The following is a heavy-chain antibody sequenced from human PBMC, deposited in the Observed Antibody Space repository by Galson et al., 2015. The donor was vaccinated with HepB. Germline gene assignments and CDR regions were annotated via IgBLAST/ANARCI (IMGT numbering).Heavy chain of an antibody. CDR1: GYTFTSYN. Sequence: SVKVSCKASGYTFTSYNMRWVRQAPGQSPEWMGWINTGNGHTKYSQKFQGRVTITRDTSASTAYMELSRLRSEDTAVYYCARAPGIPFGELLQPLTFWGLGTLVTVSS. CDR3: ARAPGIPFGELLQPLTF. D-gene: IGHD3-10*01. V-gene: IGHV1-3*04. J-gene: IGHJ4*02. CDR2: INTGNGHT.